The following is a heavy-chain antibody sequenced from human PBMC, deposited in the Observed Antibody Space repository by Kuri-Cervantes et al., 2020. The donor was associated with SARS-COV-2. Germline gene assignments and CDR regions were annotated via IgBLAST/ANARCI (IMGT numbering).Heavy chain of an antibody. Sequence: GGSLRLSCAASGFTFSNAWMSWVRQAPGKGLEWVGRIKSKTDGGTTDYAARVKGRFTVSRDDSKNTLYLQMNSLKTEDTAVYYCTTDSITGPIMDVWGKGTTVTVSS. CDR2: IKSKTDGGTT. CDR3: TTDSITGPIMDV. V-gene: IGHV3-15*01. J-gene: IGHJ6*03. D-gene: IGHD1-20*01. CDR1: GFTFSNAW.